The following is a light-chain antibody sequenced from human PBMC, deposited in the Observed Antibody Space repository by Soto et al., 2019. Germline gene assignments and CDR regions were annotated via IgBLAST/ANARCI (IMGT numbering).Light chain of an antibody. Sequence: EIVLTQSPGTLSLSPGEGATLSCRASQSVSSNLAWYQQKPGQAPRLLIYEASTRATGIPDRFSGSGSGTDYTLTIDRLEPEDFAVYYCQQYGNSPQTFGQGTKVDIK. J-gene: IGKJ1*01. V-gene: IGKV3-20*01. CDR2: EAS. CDR3: QQYGNSPQT. CDR1: QSVSSN.